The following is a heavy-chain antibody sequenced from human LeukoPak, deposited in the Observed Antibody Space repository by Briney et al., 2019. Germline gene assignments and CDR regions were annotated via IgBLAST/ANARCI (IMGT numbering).Heavy chain of an antibody. V-gene: IGHV3-23*01. Sequence: GGSLRLSCAASGFTFSSYAMSWVRQAPGKGLEWVSAISGSGGSTYYADSVKGRFTISRDNSKNTLYLQMNSLRADDTAVYYCAKDQKNRLTGVYFDYWGQGTLVTVSS. D-gene: IGHD4-23*01. J-gene: IGHJ4*02. CDR2: ISGSGGST. CDR1: GFTFSSYA. CDR3: AKDQKNRLTGVYFDY.